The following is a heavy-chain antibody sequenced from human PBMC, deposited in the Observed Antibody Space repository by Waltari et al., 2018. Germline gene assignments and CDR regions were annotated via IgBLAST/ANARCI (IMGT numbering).Heavy chain of an antibody. J-gene: IGHJ4*02. CDR2: ISYDGSNK. V-gene: IGHV3-30*07. CDR3: AKESSVLPFDY. CDR1: GFTFSSYA. D-gene: IGHD3-16*02. Sequence: QVQLVESGGGVVQPGRSLRLSCAASGFTFSSYAMHWVRQAPGKGLEWVAVISYDGSNKYYADSVKGRFTISRDNSKNTLYLQMNSLRAEDTAVYYCAKESSVLPFDYWGQGTLVTVSS.